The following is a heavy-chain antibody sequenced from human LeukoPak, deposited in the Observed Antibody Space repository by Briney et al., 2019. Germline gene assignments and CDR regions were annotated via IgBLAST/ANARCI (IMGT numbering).Heavy chain of an antibody. J-gene: IGHJ4*02. Sequence: ASVKVSCKASGGTFGSYAISWVRQAPGQGLEWMGIINPSGGSTSYAQKFQGRVTMTRDTSTSTVYMELSSLRSEDTAVYYCARDGSPSLLPPYYFDYWGQGTLVTVSS. CDR1: GGTFGSYA. D-gene: IGHD2-15*01. CDR3: ARDGSPSLLPPYYFDY. CDR2: INPSGGST. V-gene: IGHV1-46*01.